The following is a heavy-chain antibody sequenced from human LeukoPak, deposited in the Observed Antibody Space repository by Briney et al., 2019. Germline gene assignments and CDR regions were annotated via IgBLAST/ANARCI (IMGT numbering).Heavy chain of an antibody. CDR2: ISYDGSNK. J-gene: IGHJ6*02. CDR1: GFTFSSYG. D-gene: IGHD3-10*01. CDR3: AKDRYYYGSGSSLDMDV. V-gene: IGHV3-30*18. Sequence: GGSLRLSCAASGFTFSSYGMHWVRQAPGKGLEWVAVISYDGSNKYYADSVKGRFTTSRDNSKNTLYLQMNSLRAEDTAVYYCAKDRYYYGSGSSLDMDVWGQGTTVTVSS.